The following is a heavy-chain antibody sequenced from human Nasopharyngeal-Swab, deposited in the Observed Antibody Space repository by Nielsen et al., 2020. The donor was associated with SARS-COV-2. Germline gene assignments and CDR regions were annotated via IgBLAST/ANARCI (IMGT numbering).Heavy chain of an antibody. J-gene: IGHJ3*02. V-gene: IGHV3-30*18. D-gene: IGHD1-1*01. CDR1: GFTPSSYG. CDR2: ISCDGSNK. Sequence: GSLRLSCAASGFTPSSYGMHWVRQAPGKGLEWVAVISCDGSNKYYADFVKGRFTISRDNSKNTLYLQMNSLRAEDTAVYYCAKGGGTTGTVGLDIWGQGTMVTVSS. CDR3: AKGGGTTGTVGLDI.